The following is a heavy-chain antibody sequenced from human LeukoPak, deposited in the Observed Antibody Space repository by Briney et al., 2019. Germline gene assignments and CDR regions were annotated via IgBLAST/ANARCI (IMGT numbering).Heavy chain of an antibody. V-gene: IGHV4-38-2*01. CDR3: ARQGYCTSTTNCSNAFDI. CDR2: IYHSGST. Sequence: SETLSLTCPVPGYSITRGSYWGWIRQPPGKGLEWIATIYHSGSTYYKPSLKSRVTISVDTSKNQFSLKLSSVTAADTAVYYCARQGYCTSTTNCSNAFDIWGQGTMVTVSS. J-gene: IGHJ3*02. D-gene: IGHD2-2*01. CDR1: GYSITRGSY.